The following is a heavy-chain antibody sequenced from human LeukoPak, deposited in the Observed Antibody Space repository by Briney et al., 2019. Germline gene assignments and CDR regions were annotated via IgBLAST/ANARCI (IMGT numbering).Heavy chain of an antibody. V-gene: IGHV3-23*01. Sequence: PGRSLRLSCAASGFTFITYAMSWVRQAPGKGLEWVSGISGSGGSTYYADSVKGRFNISRDNSKNTLYLQMNSLRAEDTAVYYCAKRGANNLYYFDYWGQGTLVTVSS. CDR3: AKRGANNLYYFDY. J-gene: IGHJ4*02. CDR1: GFTFITYA. D-gene: IGHD1-26*01. CDR2: ISGSGGST.